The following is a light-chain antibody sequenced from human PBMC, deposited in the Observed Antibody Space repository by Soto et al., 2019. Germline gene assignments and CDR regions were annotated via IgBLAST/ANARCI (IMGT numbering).Light chain of an antibody. CDR3: QQSYITPLT. CDR2: AAS. CDR1: QSISSY. V-gene: IGKV1-39*01. Sequence: DIQMTQSPSSLSASVGDRVTITCRASQSISSYLNWYQQKPGKAPKLLIYAASSLQSGVPSRFSGSGSGTDFTLTISSLQPEDFATYYCQQSYITPLTFGPGTTVDIK. J-gene: IGKJ3*01.